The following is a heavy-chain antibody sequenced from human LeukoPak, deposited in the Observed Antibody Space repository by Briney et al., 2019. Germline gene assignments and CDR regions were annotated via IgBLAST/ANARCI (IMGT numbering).Heavy chain of an antibody. J-gene: IGHJ6*03. CDR2: IYHSGST. CDR1: GYSISSGYY. D-gene: IGHD1-14*01. V-gene: IGHV4-38-2*02. CDR3: ARSSGRSPNRDYMDV. Sequence: SETLSLTCTVSGYSISSGYYWGWIRQPPGKGLEWIGSIYHSGSTYYNPSLKSRVTISVDTSKNQFSLKLSSVTAADTAVYYCARSSGRSPNRDYMDVWGKGTTVTISS.